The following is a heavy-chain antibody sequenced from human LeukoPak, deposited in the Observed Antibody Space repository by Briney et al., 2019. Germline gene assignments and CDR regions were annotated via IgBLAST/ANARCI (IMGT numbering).Heavy chain of an antibody. Sequence: SETLSLTCTVSGGSISSYYWSWIRQPPGKGLEWIGHIYYSGSTNYSPSLKSRVTISEDTSKNQFSLKLSSVTAADTAVYYCARVSYYYDSSGYSLEYYYYMDVWGKGTTVTVSS. J-gene: IGHJ6*03. CDR3: ARVSYYYDSSGYSLEYYYYMDV. CDR1: GGSISSYY. D-gene: IGHD3-22*01. V-gene: IGHV4-59*01. CDR2: IYYSGST.